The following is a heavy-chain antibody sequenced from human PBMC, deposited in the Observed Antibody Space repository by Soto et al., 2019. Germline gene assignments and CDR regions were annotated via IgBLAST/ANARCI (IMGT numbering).Heavy chain of an antibody. CDR1: GYTFTNYY. D-gene: IGHD2-2*01. CDR2: IHYSGATP. Sequence: QVQLVQSGAEVKRPGASVKVSCKASGYTFTNYYMHWVRQAPGQGLAWMGVIHYSGATPTNEQKFQGRVTMATDTSTSTVYVERISLTSEDTAFYYCARGGPALAPIESFDYWGQGTLVTVSS. J-gene: IGHJ4*02. V-gene: IGHV1-46*01. CDR3: ARGGPALAPIESFDY.